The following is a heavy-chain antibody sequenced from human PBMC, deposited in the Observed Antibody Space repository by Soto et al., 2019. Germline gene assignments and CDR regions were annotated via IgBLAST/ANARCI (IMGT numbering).Heavy chain of an antibody. CDR2: ISSSSSYI. Sequence: EVQLVESGGGLVKPGGSLRLSCAASGFTFSTYSMNWVRQAPGKGLEWVSSISSSSSYIYYVDSVKGRFTISRDNAKNSLYMQMNSLRAEDTAVYYCARDYYGERIFEYWGQGTLVTVSS. D-gene: IGHD4-17*01. CDR1: GFTFSTYS. J-gene: IGHJ4*02. CDR3: ARDYYGERIFEY. V-gene: IGHV3-21*01.